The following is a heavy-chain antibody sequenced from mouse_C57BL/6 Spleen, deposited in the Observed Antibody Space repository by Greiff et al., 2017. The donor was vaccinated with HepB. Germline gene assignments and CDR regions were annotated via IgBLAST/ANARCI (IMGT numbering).Heavy chain of an antibody. CDR3: ARGGDYGGYFDV. Sequence: QVQLQQPGAELVKPGASVKMSCKASGYTFTSYWITWVKQRPGQGLEWIGDIYPGSGSTNYNEKFKSKATLTVDTSSSTAYMHLSSLTSEDSAVYYCARGGDYGGYFDVWGTGTTVTFSS. CDR2: IYPGSGST. CDR1: GYTFTSYW. V-gene: IGHV1-55*01. D-gene: IGHD1-1*01. J-gene: IGHJ1*03.